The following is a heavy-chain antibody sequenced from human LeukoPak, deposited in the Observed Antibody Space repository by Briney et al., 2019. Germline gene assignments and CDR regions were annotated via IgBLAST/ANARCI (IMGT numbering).Heavy chain of an antibody. J-gene: IGHJ3*02. V-gene: IGHV3-15*01. Sequence: GGSLRLSCAASGFTFSNAWMSWVRQAPGKGLEWVGRIKSKTDGGTTDYAAPVKGRCTISRDDSKNTLYLQMNSLKTEDTAVYYCTTPSVIVPPSSFDIWGQGTVVTVSS. CDR2: IKSKTDGGTT. CDR1: GFTFSNAW. D-gene: IGHD2/OR15-2a*01. CDR3: TTPSVIVPPSSFDI.